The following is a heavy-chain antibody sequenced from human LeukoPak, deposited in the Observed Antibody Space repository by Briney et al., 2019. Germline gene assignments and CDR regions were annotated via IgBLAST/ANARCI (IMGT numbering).Heavy chain of an antibody. V-gene: IGHV3-48*01. D-gene: IGHD3-22*01. CDR3: ARGTYYYDSSGYYPDY. CDR1: GFTFSRYS. Sequence: PGGSLRLSCAASGFTFSRYSMNRVRQAPGKGLEWVSYISSRSSTIHYADSVKGRFTISRDNAKNSLYLQMNSLRAEDTAVYYCARGTYYYDSSGYYPDYWGQGTLVTVSS. J-gene: IGHJ4*02. CDR2: ISSRSSTI.